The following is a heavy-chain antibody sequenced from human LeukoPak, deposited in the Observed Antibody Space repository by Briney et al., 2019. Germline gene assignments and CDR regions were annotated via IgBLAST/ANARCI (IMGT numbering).Heavy chain of an antibody. CDR2: INSDGSST. J-gene: IGHJ4*02. V-gene: IGHV3-74*01. Sequence: GGSLRLSCAASGFTFSSYWMHWVRQAPGKGLVWVSRINSDGSSTSYADSVKGRFTISRDNAKNTLYLQMNSLRAEDTAVYYCARSPPVVYVDYWGQGTLVTVSS. CDR3: ARSPPVVYVDY. CDR1: GFTFSSYW. D-gene: IGHD2-8*02.